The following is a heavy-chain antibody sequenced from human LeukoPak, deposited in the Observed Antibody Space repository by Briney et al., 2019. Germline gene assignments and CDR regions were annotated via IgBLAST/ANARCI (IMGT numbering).Heavy chain of an antibody. J-gene: IGHJ6*03. CDR3: ARGYCSGGSCYSSYYYSYMDV. CDR1: GGSISSYY. V-gene: IGHV4-34*01. Sequence: SETLSLTCTVSGGSISSYYWSWIRQPPGKGLEWIGEINHSGSTNYNPSLKSRVTISVDRSKNQFSLKLSSVTAADTAVYYCARGYCSGGSCYSSYYYSYMDVWGKGTTVTVSS. D-gene: IGHD2-15*01. CDR2: INHSGST.